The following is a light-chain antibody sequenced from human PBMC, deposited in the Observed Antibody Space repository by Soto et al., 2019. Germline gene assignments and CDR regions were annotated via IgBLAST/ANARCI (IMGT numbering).Light chain of an antibody. CDR2: GNG. CDR3: QSYDSSPSGSEV. V-gene: IGLV1-40*01. Sequence: QSVLTQPPSVSGAPGQRVTISCTGSSSNIGAGNDVHWYQHLPGTAPKLLIYGNGNRPSGVPDRFSGSKSGTSASLAITGLQAEDEADYYCQSYDSSPSGSEVFGTGTKVTVL. CDR1: SSNIGAGND. J-gene: IGLJ1*01.